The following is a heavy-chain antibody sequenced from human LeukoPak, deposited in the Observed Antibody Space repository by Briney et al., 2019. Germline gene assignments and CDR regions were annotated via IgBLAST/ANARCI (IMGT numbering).Heavy chain of an antibody. Sequence: GESLRLCCVASGLSISGQWMNWVRQAPGQGLEWVANIKHDGSEEYYVDSVKGRFTVSRDDGRNSVSLQMNSVRAEDTAVYYCGYTNNFYHWGQGTLVVVSS. CDR1: GLSISGQW. V-gene: IGHV3-7*01. J-gene: IGHJ4*02. D-gene: IGHD3-16*02. CDR3: GYTNNFYH. CDR2: IKHDGSEE.